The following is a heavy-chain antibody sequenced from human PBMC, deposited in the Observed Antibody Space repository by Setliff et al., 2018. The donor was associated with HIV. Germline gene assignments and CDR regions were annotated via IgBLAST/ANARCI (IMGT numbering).Heavy chain of an antibody. D-gene: IGHD4-17*01. Sequence: SDTLSLTCAVSGFSISSGFFWGWVRQPPGKGLEWIGSIYQSGTTYYNPALKSRVTISVDTSKNQFSLRLTSVTAADTAVYFCARVETTVTSRLDYWGQGTLVTVSS. J-gene: IGHJ4*02. V-gene: IGHV4-38-2*01. CDR3: ARVETTVTSRLDY. CDR2: IYQSGTT. CDR1: GFSISSGFF.